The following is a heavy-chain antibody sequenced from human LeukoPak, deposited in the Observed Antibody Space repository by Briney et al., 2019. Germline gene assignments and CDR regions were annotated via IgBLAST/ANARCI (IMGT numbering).Heavy chain of an antibody. CDR1: GDSVSSNSAA. CDR2: TYYRSKWYN. V-gene: IGHV6-1*01. CDR3: ARDAARSPKQYYYDSSGYYYGDGFDY. J-gene: IGHJ4*02. Sequence: SQTLSLTCALSGDSVSSNSAAWNWIRQSPSRGLEWLGRTYYRSKWYNDYAVSVKSRITINPDTSKNQFSLQLNSVTPEDTAVYYCARDAARSPKQYYYDSSGYYYGDGFDYWGQGTLVTVSS. D-gene: IGHD3-22*01.